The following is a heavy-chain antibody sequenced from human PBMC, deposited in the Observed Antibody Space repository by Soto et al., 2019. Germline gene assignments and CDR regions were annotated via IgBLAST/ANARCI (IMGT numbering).Heavy chain of an antibody. CDR3: ARETSAAWPYYLDY. V-gene: IGHV3-7*01. CDR2: IKQDGGEK. Sequence: GGSLRLSCAASGFTFSTYWMSWVRQAPGKGLEWVANIKQDGGEKYYLDSVKGRFTISRDNAKNSLYLQMNSLRAEDTAVYYCARETSAAWPYYLDYWGQGTLVTVSS. D-gene: IGHD3-10*01. J-gene: IGHJ4*02. CDR1: GFTFSTYW.